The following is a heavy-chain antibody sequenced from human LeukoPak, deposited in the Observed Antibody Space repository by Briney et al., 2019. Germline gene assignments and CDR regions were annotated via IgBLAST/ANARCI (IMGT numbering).Heavy chain of an antibody. CDR2: ISGTSIYI. D-gene: IGHD5-24*01. Sequence: GGSLRLSCAASGFTFSSYSMNWVRQAPGKGLEWVSSISGTSIYIYHADSVRGRFTISRDTARNSLYLQINSLRAEDTAVYYCARLRDGYTDFDYWGQGTLVTVSS. CDR1: GFTFSSYS. V-gene: IGHV3-21*01. J-gene: IGHJ4*02. CDR3: ARLRDGYTDFDY.